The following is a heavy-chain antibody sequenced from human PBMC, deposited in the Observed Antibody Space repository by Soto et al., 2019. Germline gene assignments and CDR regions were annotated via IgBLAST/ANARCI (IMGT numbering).Heavy chain of an antibody. V-gene: IGHV4-4*02. J-gene: IGHJ6*02. CDR1: GDSITNNHW. CDR2: IYHTGIA. D-gene: IGHD3-16*01. Sequence: SETLSLTCTVYGDSITNNHWWSWVRQPPGKVPELIGEIYHTGIANYNPSLESRVAFSVDKSKNQFSLSLTSVTAADTAVYYCVSKLGPYYYGLDVWGQGTTVTVS. CDR3: VSKLGPYYYGLDV.